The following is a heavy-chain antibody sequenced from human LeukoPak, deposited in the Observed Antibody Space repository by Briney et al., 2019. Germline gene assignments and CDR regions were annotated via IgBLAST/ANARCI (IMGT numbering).Heavy chain of an antibody. J-gene: IGHJ4*02. Sequence: GGSLRLSCAASGFTFSSYSMNWVRQAPGKGVEWVSSITSSSTYIYYADSVKGRFTISRDNAKNSLYLQMNSLRAEDTAVYYCAREVDPTFDYWGQGTLVTVSS. CDR3: AREVDPTFDY. CDR2: ITSSSTYI. CDR1: GFTFSSYS. V-gene: IGHV3-21*01.